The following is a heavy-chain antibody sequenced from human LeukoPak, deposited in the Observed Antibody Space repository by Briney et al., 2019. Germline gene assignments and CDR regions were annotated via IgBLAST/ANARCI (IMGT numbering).Heavy chain of an antibody. V-gene: IGHV3-23*01. CDR2: ISGSGGST. Sequence: GGSLRLSCAASGFTFSSYAMSWVRQAPWKGLEWVSAISGSGGSTYYADSVKGRFTISRDNSKNTLYLQMNSLRAEDTAVYYCAKDSGSYPLFDYWGQGTLVTVSS. CDR3: AKDSGSYPLFDY. D-gene: IGHD1-26*01. CDR1: GFTFSSYA. J-gene: IGHJ4*02.